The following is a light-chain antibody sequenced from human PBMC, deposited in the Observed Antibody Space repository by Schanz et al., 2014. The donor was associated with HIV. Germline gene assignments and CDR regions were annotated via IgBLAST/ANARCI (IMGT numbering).Light chain of an antibody. V-gene: IGKV3-15*01. CDR1: QSVSSN. CDR3: LQRSSWPIT. Sequence: EIVMTQSPATLSVSPGERATLSCRASQSVSSNLAWYQQKPGQAPRLLIYGASTRATGIPARFSGSGSGTEFTLTISSLQSEDFAVYYCLQRSSWPITFGQGTRLEIK. J-gene: IGKJ5*01. CDR2: GAS.